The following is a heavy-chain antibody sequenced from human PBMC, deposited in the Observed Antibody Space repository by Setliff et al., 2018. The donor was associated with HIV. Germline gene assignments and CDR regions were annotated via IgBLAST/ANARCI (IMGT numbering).Heavy chain of an antibody. CDR1: GGSISSHY. D-gene: IGHD2-2*01. CDR3: ARGVTSPFATGI. V-gene: IGHV4-59*11. Sequence: SETLSLTCTVSGGSISSHYWSWVRQSPGKGLEWIGSISYSGSTNHNPSLKNRVTISVDTSKNQFSLRLSSVTSADTAVYYCARGVTSPFATGIWGHGTLVTVSS. J-gene: IGHJ4*01. CDR2: ISYSGST.